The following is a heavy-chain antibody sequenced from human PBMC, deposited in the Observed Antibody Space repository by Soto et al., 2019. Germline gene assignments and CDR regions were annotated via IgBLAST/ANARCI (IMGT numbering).Heavy chain of an antibody. J-gene: IGHJ4*02. V-gene: IGHV3-23*01. CDR3: ARRSSGWYFDY. Sequence: VKGRFTISRDNSKNTLYLQMNGLRAEDTAVYYCARRSSGWYFDYWGQGTLVTVSS. D-gene: IGHD6-19*01.